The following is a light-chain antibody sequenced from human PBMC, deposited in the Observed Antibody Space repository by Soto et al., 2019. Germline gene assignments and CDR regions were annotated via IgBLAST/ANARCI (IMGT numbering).Light chain of an antibody. J-gene: IGLJ2*01. CDR1: SSNIGDNI. Sequence: QSVLTQPPSASGAPGQRVTISCSGSSSNIGDNIVNWYQQVPGSAPKLVIYSSDHRPSGVPDRFSCSKSGTSASLTISGLQSEDEANYYCAAWDGSLGVVFGGGTKLTVL. V-gene: IGLV1-44*01. CDR3: AAWDGSLGVV. CDR2: SSD.